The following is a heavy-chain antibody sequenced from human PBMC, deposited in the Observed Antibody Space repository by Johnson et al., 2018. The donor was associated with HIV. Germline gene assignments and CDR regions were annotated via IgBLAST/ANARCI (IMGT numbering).Heavy chain of an antibody. D-gene: IGHD1-26*01. Sequence: VQLVESGGGLVQPGGSLRLSCAASGFTFSSYAMHWVRQAPGKGLEWVAVISYDGNNKYYADSVRGRFTISRDNSKNTVYLQMNSLRAEDTAVYYCARDQGWELLNDAFDIWGQGTMVTVSS. CDR2: ISYDGNNK. V-gene: IGHV3-30*04. CDR3: ARDQGWELLNDAFDI. CDR1: GFTFSSYA. J-gene: IGHJ3*02.